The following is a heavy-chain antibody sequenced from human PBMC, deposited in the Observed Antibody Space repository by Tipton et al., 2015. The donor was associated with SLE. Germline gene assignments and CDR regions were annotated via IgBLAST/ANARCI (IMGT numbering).Heavy chain of an antibody. CDR1: GGSISSSSYY. CDR2: IYYSGST. CDR3: ARGGNYYGSGSYYNP. Sequence: LRLSCTVSGGSISSSSYYWGWIRQPPGKGLEWIGSIYYSGSTNYDPSLNSRVTISVDTSKNQFSLKLSSVTAADTAVYYCARGGNYYGSGSYYNPWGQVTMVTVSS. V-gene: IGHV4-39*07. D-gene: IGHD3-10*01. J-gene: IGHJ3*01.